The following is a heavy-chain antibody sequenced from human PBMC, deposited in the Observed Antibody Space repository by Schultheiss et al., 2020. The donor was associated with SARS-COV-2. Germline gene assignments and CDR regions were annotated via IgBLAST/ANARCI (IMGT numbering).Heavy chain of an antibody. J-gene: IGHJ4*02. CDR1: GFTFRYYW. Sequence: GGSLRLSCAASGFTFRYYWMGWVRQAPGKGLEWVANIKQDGSVEHYVDSVRGRFFISRDNAKNSLDLQMNSLRAEDTAVYYCARDLSLRYQVEGYWGQGTLVTVSS. D-gene: IGHD2-2*01. CDR2: IKQDGSVE. CDR3: ARDLSLRYQVEGY. V-gene: IGHV3-7*03.